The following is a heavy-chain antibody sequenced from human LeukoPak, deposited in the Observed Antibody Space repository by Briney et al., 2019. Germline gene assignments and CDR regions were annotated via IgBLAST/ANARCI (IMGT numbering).Heavy chain of an antibody. Sequence: GGSLRLSCAASGFTFSSYAMSWVRQAPGKGLEWVSAISGSGGSTYYADSVKGRFTISRDNAKNSLFLQMNSLRADDTAVYYCASLDYSGAGSFWNCGQGTLVTVSS. J-gene: IGHJ4*02. CDR2: ISGSGGST. V-gene: IGHV3-23*01. D-gene: IGHD3-10*01. CDR1: GFTFSSYA. CDR3: ASLDYSGAGSFWN.